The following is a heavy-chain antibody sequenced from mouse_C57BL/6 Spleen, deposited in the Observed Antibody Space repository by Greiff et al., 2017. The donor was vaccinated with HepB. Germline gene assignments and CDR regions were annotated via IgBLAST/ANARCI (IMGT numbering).Heavy chain of an antibody. D-gene: IGHD1-1*01. Sequence: EVHLVESGGGLVKPGGSLKLSCAASGFTFSDYGMHWVRQAPEKGLEWVAYISSGSSTIYYADTVKGRFTISRDNAKNTLFLQMTSLRSEDTAMYYCARRSYYYGSSYGYFDVWGTGTTVTVSS. CDR2: ISSGSSTI. V-gene: IGHV5-17*01. J-gene: IGHJ1*03. CDR3: ARRSYYYGSSYGYFDV. CDR1: GFTFSDYG.